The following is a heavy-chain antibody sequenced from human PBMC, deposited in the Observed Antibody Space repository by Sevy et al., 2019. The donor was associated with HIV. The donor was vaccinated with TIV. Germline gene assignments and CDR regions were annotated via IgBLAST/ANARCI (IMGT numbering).Heavy chain of an antibody. CDR1: GYTFTSYY. V-gene: IGHV1-46*01. Sequence: ASVKVSCKASGYTFTSYYLHWVRQAPGQGLEWMGIINPSGGRTTYAQKFQGRLTMTRDTSTSTVYMDLSSRRSEDTGVYYCVRGNAPPEGIAVAGYFDCWGQGTLVTVSS. CDR3: VRGNAPPEGIAVAGYFDC. J-gene: IGHJ4*02. CDR2: INPSGGRT. D-gene: IGHD6-19*01.